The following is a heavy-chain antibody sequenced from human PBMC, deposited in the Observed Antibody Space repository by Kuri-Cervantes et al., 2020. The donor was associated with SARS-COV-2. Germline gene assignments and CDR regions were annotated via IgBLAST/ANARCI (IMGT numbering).Heavy chain of an antibody. CDR1: GGSISSSSYY. V-gene: IGHV4-39*01. CDR3: ASSYSGYDY. J-gene: IGHJ4*02. D-gene: IGHD5-12*01. CDR2: IYYSGST. Sequence: SETLSLTCTVPGGSISSSSYYWGWIRQPPGKGLEWIGSIYYSGSTYYNPSLKSRVTISVDTSKNQFSLKLSSVTAADTAVYYCASSYSGYDYWGQGTLVTVSS.